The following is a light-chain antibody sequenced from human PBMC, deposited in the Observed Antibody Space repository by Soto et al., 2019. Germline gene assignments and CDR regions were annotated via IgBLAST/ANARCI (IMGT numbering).Light chain of an antibody. J-gene: IGKJ1*01. CDR3: QQYCSTPWT. CDR1: QSVLYSSNNKNC. Sequence: DIVMTQSPDSLAVSLGERATINCKSSQSVLYSSNNKNCLAWYQQRPGQSPKLLIYWASTRESGVPDRFSGSGSGTDFTLTISSLQAEDVAVYYCQQYCSTPWTVGQGTNVEIK. V-gene: IGKV4-1*01. CDR2: WAS.